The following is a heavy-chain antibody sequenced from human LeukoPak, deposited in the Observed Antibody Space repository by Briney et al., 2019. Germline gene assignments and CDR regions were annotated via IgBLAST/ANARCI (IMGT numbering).Heavy chain of an antibody. Sequence: GGSLRLSCAASGFTFSSYAMHWVRQAPGKGLEWVAVISYDGSNKYYADSVKGRFTISRDNAKNSLYLQMNSLRDEDTAVYYCASYRASYYYDSSGDFDYWGQGTLVTVSS. D-gene: IGHD3-22*01. V-gene: IGHV3-30-3*01. CDR2: ISYDGSNK. CDR1: GFTFSSYA. CDR3: ASYRASYYYDSSGDFDY. J-gene: IGHJ4*02.